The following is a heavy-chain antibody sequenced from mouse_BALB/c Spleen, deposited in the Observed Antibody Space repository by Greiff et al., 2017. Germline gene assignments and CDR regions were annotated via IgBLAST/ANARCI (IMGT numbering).Heavy chain of an antibody. J-gene: IGHJ2*01. CDR1: GFTFSSYG. CDR2: INSNGGST. V-gene: IGHV5-6-3*01. Sequence: EVHLVESGGGLVQPGGSLKLSCAASGFTFSSYGMSWVRQTPDKRLELVATINSNGGSTYYPDSVKGRFTISRDNAKNTLYLQMSSLKSEDTAMYYCAPYYRYYFDYWGQGTTLTVSS. D-gene: IGHD2-14*01. CDR3: APYYRYYFDY.